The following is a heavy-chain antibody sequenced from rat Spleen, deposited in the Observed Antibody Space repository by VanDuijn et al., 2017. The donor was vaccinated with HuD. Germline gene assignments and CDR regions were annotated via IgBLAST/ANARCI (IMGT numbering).Heavy chain of an antibody. CDR1: GFDFNSYG. D-gene: IGHD1-9*01. CDR3: ARHGYGDKPTWFAY. Sequence: EVQVVESGGGLVQPKGSLKLSCAASGFDFNSYGMSWVRQAPKKGLEWVATISYDGSSTYSRDSVKGRFTISRDNAKSTLYLQMDSLRSEDTATYYCARHGYGDKPTWFAYWGQGTLVTVSS. CDR2: ISYDGSST. V-gene: IGHV5-29*01. J-gene: IGHJ3*01.